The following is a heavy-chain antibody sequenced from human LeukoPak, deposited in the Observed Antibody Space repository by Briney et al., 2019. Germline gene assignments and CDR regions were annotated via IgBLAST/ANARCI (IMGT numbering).Heavy chain of an antibody. V-gene: IGHV3-23*01. J-gene: IGHJ3*02. Sequence: AGGSLRLSCAASGFTFNNYAMSWVRQAPGKGLEWVSAISGSGGSTYYADSVKGRFTISRDNSKNTLYLQMNSLRAEDTAVYYCAKDWGYSGSFDAFDIWSQGTMVTVSS. CDR3: AKDWGYSGSFDAFDI. D-gene: IGHD1-26*01. CDR2: ISGSGGST. CDR1: GFTFNNYA.